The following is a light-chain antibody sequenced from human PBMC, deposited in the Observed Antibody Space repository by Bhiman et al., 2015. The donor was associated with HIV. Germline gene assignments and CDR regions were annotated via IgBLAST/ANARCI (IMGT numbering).Light chain of an antibody. J-gene: IGLJ2*01. CDR3: QVWDSSSDQVV. Sequence: SYELTQPPSVSVSPGQTASITCSGDKLGDKYACWYQQKPGQSPVLVIYKDSERPSGIPERFSGSNSGSTATLTISRVEAGDEADYYCQVWDSSSDQVVLGGGTKLTVL. V-gene: IGLV3-1*01. CDR2: KDS. CDR1: KLGDKY.